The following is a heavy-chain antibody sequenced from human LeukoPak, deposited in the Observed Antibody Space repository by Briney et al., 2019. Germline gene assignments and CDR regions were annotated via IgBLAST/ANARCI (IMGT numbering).Heavy chain of an antibody. D-gene: IGHD3-10*01. V-gene: IGHV1-46*01. Sequence: ASVKVSCKASGYTFTSYYMYWVRQAPGQGLEWMGIINPSGGSTSYAQKFQGRVTMTRDTSTSTVYMELSSLRSEDTAVYYCARDRITMVRGVHYYFDYWGQGTLVTVSS. J-gene: IGHJ4*02. CDR2: INPSGGST. CDR1: GYTFTSYY. CDR3: ARDRITMVRGVHYYFDY.